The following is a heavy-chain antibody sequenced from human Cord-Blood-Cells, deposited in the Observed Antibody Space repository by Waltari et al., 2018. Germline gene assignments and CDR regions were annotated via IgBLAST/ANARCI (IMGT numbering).Heavy chain of an antibody. D-gene: IGHD6-6*01. Sequence: EVQLVESGGGLVQPGGSLRLSCAASGFTFSSYEMNWVRHALGKGLEWVSYISSSGSTIYYADSVKGRFTISRDNAKNSLYLQMNSLRAEDTAVYYCARVALRYSSSSVDDYWGQGTLVTVSS. CDR2: ISSSGSTI. CDR3: ARVALRYSSSSVDDY. J-gene: IGHJ4*02. CDR1: GFTFSSYE. V-gene: IGHV3-48*03.